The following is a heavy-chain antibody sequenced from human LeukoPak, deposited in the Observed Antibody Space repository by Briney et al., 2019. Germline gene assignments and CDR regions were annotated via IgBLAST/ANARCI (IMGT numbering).Heavy chain of an antibody. V-gene: IGHV4-38-2*02. D-gene: IGHD1-7*01. Sequence: SETLSLTCTVSGFSISSGYYGGWIRQPPGKGLEWIGSIHHSGSTYYNPSLKSRVTISVATSKNQFSLNLRSVTAADTAVYYCARLGYNWNYNWFDPWGLGTLVTVSS. CDR3: ARLGYNWNYNWFDP. CDR1: GFSISSGYY. CDR2: IHHSGST. J-gene: IGHJ5*02.